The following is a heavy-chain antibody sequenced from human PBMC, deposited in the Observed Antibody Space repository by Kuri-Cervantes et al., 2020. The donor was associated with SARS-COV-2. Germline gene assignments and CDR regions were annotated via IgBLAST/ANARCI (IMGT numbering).Heavy chain of an antibody. Sequence: LTCAASGFTFDDYGMSWVRQAPGKGLEWVSGINWNGGSTGYADSVKGRFTISRDNAKNSLYLQMNSLRAEDTALYYCARDRSQSSENAFDIWGQRTMVTVSS. D-gene: IGHD6-25*01. CDR2: INWNGGST. CDR3: ARDRSQSSENAFDI. J-gene: IGHJ3*02. V-gene: IGHV3-20*04. CDR1: GFTFDDYG.